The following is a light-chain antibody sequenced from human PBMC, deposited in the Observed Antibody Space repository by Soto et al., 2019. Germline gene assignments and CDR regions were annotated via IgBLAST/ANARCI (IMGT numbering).Light chain of an antibody. CDR2: GAT. V-gene: IGKV3-20*01. CDR1: QSVTTNN. CDR3: QQYGSSPRT. J-gene: IGKJ2*02. Sequence: ETVLTQSPGTLSLSPGERATLSCRASQSVTTNNLAWYQLKPGQAPRLLVYGATNRATGIPDTFRGSGSGTDFTLTISNLEPEDFAVYYCQQYGSSPRTFGQGTKLELK.